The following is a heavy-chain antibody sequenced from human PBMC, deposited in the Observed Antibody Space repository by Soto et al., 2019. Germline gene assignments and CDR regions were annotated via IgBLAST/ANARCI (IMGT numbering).Heavy chain of an antibody. CDR2: VTGDGSTR. CDR3: ARENWYSMDV. J-gene: IGHJ6*02. D-gene: IGHD1-20*01. Sequence: EVQLVESGGGSVQPGGSLRLSCAASGFTFRSYFMAWVRQAPGKGLVLVSQVTGDGSTRNYADSVRGRLTISRDNAKNTLYLQMNSLRDEDTATYSCARENWYSMDVWRQGTKVNVSS. CDR1: GFTFRSYF. V-gene: IGHV3-74*01.